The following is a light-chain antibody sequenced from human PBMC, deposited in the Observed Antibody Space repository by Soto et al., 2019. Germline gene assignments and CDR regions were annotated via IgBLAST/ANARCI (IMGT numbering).Light chain of an antibody. CDR1: QGIGNT. CDR3: QQGFSAPRA. V-gene: IGKV3-15*01. CDR2: AAS. Sequence: EIVITQSPATLSVSPGEGATLSCRASQGIGNTLAWYQQKPGQTPRLLIYAASIRATGVPARFSGSGSGTDFTLTINSLQSEDFTTYYCQQGFSAPRAFGPGTTVDIK. J-gene: IGKJ3*01.